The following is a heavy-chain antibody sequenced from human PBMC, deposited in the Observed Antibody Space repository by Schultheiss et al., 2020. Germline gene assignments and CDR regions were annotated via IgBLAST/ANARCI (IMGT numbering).Heavy chain of an antibody. V-gene: IGHV3-33*08. CDR3: ARDPGGSYYMDV. Sequence: GGSLRLSCAASGFTFSSYSMNWVRQAPGKGLEWVAVIWYDGSNKYYADSVKGRFTISRDNSKNTLYLQMNSLRAEDTAVYYCARDPGGSYYMDVWGKGTTVTGSS. CDR1: GFTFSSYS. D-gene: IGHD1-26*01. J-gene: IGHJ6*03. CDR2: IWYDGSNK.